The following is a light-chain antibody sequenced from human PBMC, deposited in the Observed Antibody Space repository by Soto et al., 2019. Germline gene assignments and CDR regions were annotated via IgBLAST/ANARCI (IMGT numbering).Light chain of an antibody. Sequence: EIVMTQSPATLSVSPGERATLSCRASQSVSSNLAWYQQRPGQAPRLLIYGASTRATGIPARFSGSGSGTELTLTISILQSEDFAVYYCQQYNNWAPWTFGQWTKVEIK. V-gene: IGKV3-15*01. CDR3: QQYNNWAPWT. J-gene: IGKJ1*01. CDR1: QSVSSN. CDR2: GAS.